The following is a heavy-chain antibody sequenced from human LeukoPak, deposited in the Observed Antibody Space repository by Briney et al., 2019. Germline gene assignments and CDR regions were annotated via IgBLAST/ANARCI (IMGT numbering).Heavy chain of an antibody. CDR2: ISSSSSTI. J-gene: IGHJ4*02. Sequence: GGSLRLSCAASGFTFSDYYMNWIRQAPGKGLEWVSYISSSSSTIYYADSVKGRFTISRDNAKNSLYLQMNSLRAEDTAVYYCAKGAQWLVQAAFDYWGQGTLVTVSS. V-gene: IGHV3-11*04. CDR1: GFTFSDYY. D-gene: IGHD6-19*01. CDR3: AKGAQWLVQAAFDY.